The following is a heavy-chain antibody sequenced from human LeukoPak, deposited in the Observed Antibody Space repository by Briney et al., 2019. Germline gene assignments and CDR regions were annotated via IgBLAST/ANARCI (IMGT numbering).Heavy chain of an antibody. Sequence: PSQTLSLSCTVSGTSINTYSWSWIRQTPGKGLEWIGYVYASGDYNISINTYNPSLESRVTITVDTSKNQFALRLTSLTAADTAVYYCARGDQEFDYWGQGTRVTVSS. V-gene: IGHV4-59*13. CDR3: ARGDQEFDY. J-gene: IGHJ4*02. CDR1: GTSINTYS. CDR2: VYASGDYNISIN.